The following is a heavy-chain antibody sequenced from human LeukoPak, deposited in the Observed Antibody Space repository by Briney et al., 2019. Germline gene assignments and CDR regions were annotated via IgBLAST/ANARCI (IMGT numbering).Heavy chain of an antibody. J-gene: IGHJ3*02. Sequence: GGSLRLSCAASGFTVSSNYMSWVRRAPGKGLEWVSVIYSGGSTYYAGSVKGRFTISRDNSKNTLYLQMNSLRAEDTAVYYCARNSGYDYGAFDIWGQGTMVTVSS. CDR3: ARNSGYDYGAFDI. D-gene: IGHD5-12*01. V-gene: IGHV3-66*01. CDR1: GFTVSSNY. CDR2: IYSGGST.